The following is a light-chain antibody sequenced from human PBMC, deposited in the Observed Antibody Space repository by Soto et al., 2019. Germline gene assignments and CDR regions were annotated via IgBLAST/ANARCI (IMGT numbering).Light chain of an antibody. Sequence: QSVLTQPASVSGSPGQSITISCTGTSSDISYYNYVSWYQQHPGKAPKLMIYDVTNRPSGVSNRFSGSKSGNTASLTISGLQAEDEADYYCSSYTTSTAFVVFGGGTQLTVL. CDR3: SSYTTSTAFVV. V-gene: IGLV2-14*03. CDR2: DVT. J-gene: IGLJ2*01. CDR1: SSDISYYNY.